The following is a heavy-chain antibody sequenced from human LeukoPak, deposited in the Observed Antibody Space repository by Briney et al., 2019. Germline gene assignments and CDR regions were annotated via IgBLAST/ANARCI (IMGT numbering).Heavy chain of an antibody. Sequence: SQTLSLTCTVSGGSISSGSYYWSWIRQPAGKGLEWIGRIYTSGSTNYNPSLKSRVTISVDTSKNQCSLKLSSVTAADTAVYYCASPKYDYGDYEEDYWGQGTLVTVSS. CDR1: GGSISSGSYY. CDR3: ASPKYDYGDYEEDY. D-gene: IGHD4-17*01. J-gene: IGHJ4*02. CDR2: IYTSGST. V-gene: IGHV4-61*02.